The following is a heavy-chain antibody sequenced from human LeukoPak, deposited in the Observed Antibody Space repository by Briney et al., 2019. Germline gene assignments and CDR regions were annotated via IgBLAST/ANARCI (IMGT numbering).Heavy chain of an antibody. V-gene: IGHV3-48*01. D-gene: IGHD5-24*01. CDR3: ARDGYNYYYFDY. CDR2: ITSSSNVI. J-gene: IGHJ4*02. Sequence: PGGSLRLSCAASGFTFSDLTMNWVRQAPGKGPEWLSYITSSSNVISYADSVKGRFTISRDTSKNTLYLQMNSLRAEDTAVYYCARDGYNYYYFDYWGQGTLVTVSS. CDR1: GFTFSDLT.